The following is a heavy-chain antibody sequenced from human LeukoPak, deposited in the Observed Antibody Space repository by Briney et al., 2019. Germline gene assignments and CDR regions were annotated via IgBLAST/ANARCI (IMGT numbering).Heavy chain of an antibody. Sequence: SETLSLTCTVSGGSISSYYWSWIRQPPGKGLEWIGYIYYSGSTNYNPSLRSRVTISVDTSKNQFSLKLSSVTAADTAVYYCASSCSGGSCYSIAYGAFDIWGQGTMVTVSS. CDR3: ASSCSGGSCYSIAYGAFDI. CDR1: GGSISSYY. J-gene: IGHJ3*02. D-gene: IGHD2-15*01. CDR2: IYYSGST. V-gene: IGHV4-59*01.